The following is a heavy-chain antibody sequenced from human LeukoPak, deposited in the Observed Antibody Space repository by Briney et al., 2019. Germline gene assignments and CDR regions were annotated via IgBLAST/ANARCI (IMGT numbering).Heavy chain of an antibody. CDR2: INWDGGDT. D-gene: IGHD3-22*01. CDR3: AKEYHYDSSGYSTHFAS. Sequence: GGSLRLSCAASGFTFGDYAMHWVRQAPGKSLEWVSLINWDGGDTYYADSVRGRFTISRDNSKNSLYLQMNSLRFEDTALYYCAKEYHYDSSGYSTHFASWGQGTLVTVSS. J-gene: IGHJ4*02. V-gene: IGHV3-43D*03. CDR1: GFTFGDYA.